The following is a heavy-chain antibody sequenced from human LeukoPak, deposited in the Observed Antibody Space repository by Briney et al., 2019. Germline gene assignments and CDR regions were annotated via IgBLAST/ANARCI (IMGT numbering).Heavy chain of an antibody. CDR3: AKTARRSSSWYYYFDY. Sequence: HAGGSLRLSCAASGFTFSSYAMSWVRQAPGKGLEWVSAISGSGGSTYYADSVKGRFTISRDNSKNTLYLQMNSLRAEDTAVYHCAKTARRSSSWYYYFDYWGQGTLVTVSS. V-gene: IGHV3-23*01. D-gene: IGHD6-13*01. CDR1: GFTFSSYA. CDR2: ISGSGGST. J-gene: IGHJ4*02.